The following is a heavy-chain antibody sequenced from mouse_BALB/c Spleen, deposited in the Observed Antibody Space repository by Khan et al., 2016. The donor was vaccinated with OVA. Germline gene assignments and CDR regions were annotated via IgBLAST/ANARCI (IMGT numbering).Heavy chain of an antibody. Sequence: QVQLQQSGAELVKPGASVKLSCKTSGYTFTNYWIQWVKQRPGQGLGWIGEIFPGTGTTYFNEDFKGKATLTIDTSSATAYMQLNSLTSEDSAVYFCARGYFGNYEFAYWGQGTLVTVSA. CDR3: ARGYFGNYEFAY. CDR1: GYTFTNYW. D-gene: IGHD2-1*01. CDR2: IFPGTGTT. J-gene: IGHJ3*01. V-gene: IGHV1S132*01.